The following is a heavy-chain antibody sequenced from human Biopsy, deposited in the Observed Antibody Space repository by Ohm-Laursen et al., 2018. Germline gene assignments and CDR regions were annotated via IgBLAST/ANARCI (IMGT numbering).Heavy chain of an antibody. Sequence: GTLSLTCTVSGYSVTNDYYWGWIRQPPGKGLEWIGNIYYDGITYYNPSLKSRFAMSVDPSKNQFSLRLTSVTAADTAVYYCARVAGGYAYYYGMDVWGQGTTVIVSS. J-gene: IGHJ6*02. CDR2: IYYDGIT. CDR1: GYSVTNDYY. CDR3: ARVAGGYAYYYGMDV. V-gene: IGHV4-38-2*02. D-gene: IGHD5-12*01.